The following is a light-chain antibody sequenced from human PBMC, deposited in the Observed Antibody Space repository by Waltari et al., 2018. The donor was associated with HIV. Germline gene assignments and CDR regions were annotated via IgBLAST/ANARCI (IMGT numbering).Light chain of an antibody. V-gene: IGLV2-14*01. Sequence: QSALTQPASVSGSPGQSITISCTGPSSDVGGYNYVSWYQHHPGKAPKLLIYEFSNRPSGVSKRFSGSMSGNTAALIISGLQAEDEADYYCSSYTSSSTLAVFGGGTKLTVL. CDR3: SSYTSSSTLAV. CDR2: EFS. CDR1: SSDVGGYNY. J-gene: IGLJ3*02.